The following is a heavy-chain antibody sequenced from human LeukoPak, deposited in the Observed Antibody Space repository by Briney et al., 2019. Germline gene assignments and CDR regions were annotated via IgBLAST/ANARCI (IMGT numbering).Heavy chain of an antibody. Sequence: KPSETLSLTCTVSGGSISSSSYYWSWIRPPPGQGLEGIGEINHSGSTNYNPSPKNRVTISVDPSQNQFSLKPSSVTAADTAVYYCARRGYRGYYAQWGQGTLVTVSS. CDR3: ARRGYRGYYAQ. CDR2: INHSGST. V-gene: IGHV4-39*07. D-gene: IGHD3-22*01. J-gene: IGHJ4*02. CDR1: GGSISSSSYY.